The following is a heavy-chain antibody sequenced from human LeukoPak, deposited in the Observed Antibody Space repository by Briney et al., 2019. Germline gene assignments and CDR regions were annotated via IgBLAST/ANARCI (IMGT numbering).Heavy chain of an antibody. J-gene: IGHJ5*02. CDR2: IYDRGPA. CDR1: GGSISSGAYY. D-gene: IGHD3-10*01. CDR3: ARSRQASGLFSS. Sequence: PSETLSLTCSVSGGSISSGAYYWSWIRQHPGKGLEWIGCIYDRGPAHYNPSLKSRFTISVDRPKNQFFLNVTSLTAADTAVYYCARSRQASGLFSSWGQGTLVVVSS. V-gene: IGHV4-30-2*01.